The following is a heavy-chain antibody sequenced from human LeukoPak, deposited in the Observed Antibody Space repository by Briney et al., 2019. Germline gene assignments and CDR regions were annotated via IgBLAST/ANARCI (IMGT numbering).Heavy chain of an antibody. CDR1: GGSISSYY. J-gene: IGHJ5*02. Sequence: SETLSLTCTVSGGSISSYYWSWIRQPAGKGLEWIGRMYSSGSTNYNPSLKSRVTMSVDTSKNQFTLKLSSVTAADTAVYYCARAELYCSSTSCYGGPNWFDPWGQGTLVTVSS. D-gene: IGHD2-2*01. CDR3: ARAELYCSSTSCYGGPNWFDP. CDR2: MYSSGST. V-gene: IGHV4-4*07.